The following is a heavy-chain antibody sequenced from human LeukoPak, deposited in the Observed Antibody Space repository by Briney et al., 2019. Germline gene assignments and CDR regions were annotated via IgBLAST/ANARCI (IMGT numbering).Heavy chain of an antibody. D-gene: IGHD6-19*01. CDR2: INHSGST. Sequence: SETLSLTCTVSGGSISSSSYYWSWIRQPPGKGLEWIGEINHSGSTNYNPSLKSRVTISVDTSKNQFSLKLSSVTAADTAVYYCARGRRSSGWYGYWGQGTLVTVSS. J-gene: IGHJ4*02. CDR1: GGSISSSSYY. CDR3: ARGRRSSGWYGY. V-gene: IGHV4-39*07.